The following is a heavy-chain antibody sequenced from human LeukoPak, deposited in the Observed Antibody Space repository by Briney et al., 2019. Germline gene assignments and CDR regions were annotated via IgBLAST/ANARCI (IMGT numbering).Heavy chain of an antibody. CDR2: IVVGSGNT. Sequence: SVKVSCKASGFTFTSSAVQWVRQARGQRLEWIGWIVVGSGNTNYAQKFQERVTITRDVSTSTAYMELSSLRSEDTAVYYCAADPDPSAPYYMDVWGKGTTVTVSS. J-gene: IGHJ6*03. CDR3: AADPDPSAPYYMDV. V-gene: IGHV1-58*01. CDR1: GFTFTSSA.